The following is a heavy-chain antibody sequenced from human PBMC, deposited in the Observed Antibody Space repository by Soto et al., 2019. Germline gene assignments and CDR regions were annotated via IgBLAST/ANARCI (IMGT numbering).Heavy chain of an antibody. Sequence: QVQLVQSGAEVKKPGASVKVSCKASGYTFTGYYMHWVRQAPGQGLEWMGWINPNSGGTNYAQKFKGWVTRTRDTSISTAYMELSRLRSDDTAVYYCAREKNPVNYYDSSGYYPLYFDYWGQGTLVTVSS. D-gene: IGHD3-22*01. CDR2: INPNSGGT. CDR1: GYTFTGYY. CDR3: AREKNPVNYYDSSGYYPLYFDY. V-gene: IGHV1-2*04. J-gene: IGHJ4*02.